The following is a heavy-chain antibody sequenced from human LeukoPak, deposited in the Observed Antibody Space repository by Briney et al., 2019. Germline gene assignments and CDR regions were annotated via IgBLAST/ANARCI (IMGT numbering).Heavy chain of an antibody. CDR1: GGSISSYY. CDR3: ARVYCSSTSCYGGYYFDY. D-gene: IGHD2-2*01. CDR2: IYYSGST. V-gene: IGHV4-59*01. Sequence: SETLSLTCTVSGGSISSYYWSWIRQPPGKGLEWIGYIYYSGSTNCNPSLKSRVTISVDTSKNQFSLKLSSVTAADTAVYYCARVYCSSTSCYGGYYFDYWGQGTLDTVSS. J-gene: IGHJ4*02.